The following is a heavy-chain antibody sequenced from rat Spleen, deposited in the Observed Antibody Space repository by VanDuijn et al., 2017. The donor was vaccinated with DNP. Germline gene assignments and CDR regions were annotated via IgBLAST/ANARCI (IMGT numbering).Heavy chain of an antibody. CDR1: GFSLTDYN. CDR2: ISTGGST. V-gene: IGHV2S12*01. Sequence: QVQLKESGPGMVQPSQTLSLTCTVSGFSLTDYNVHWVRQHPGKVLEWIAAISTGGSTYYNSALKSRLSISRDTSKSQVLLKMNSLQTEDTAMYFCARLVGFGPAYWGQGTLVTVSS. D-gene: IGHD1-12*02. J-gene: IGHJ3*01. CDR3: ARLVGFGPAY.